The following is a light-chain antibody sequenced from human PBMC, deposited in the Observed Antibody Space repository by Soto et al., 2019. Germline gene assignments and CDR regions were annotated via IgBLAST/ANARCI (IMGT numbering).Light chain of an antibody. J-gene: IGKJ3*01. CDR2: GAS. CDR3: QQYGGSPLT. V-gene: IGKV3D-15*01. CDR1: QSISSN. Sequence: EIVMTQSPATLSVSPGERATLSCRASQSISSNLAWYQQRPGQAPRLLIYGASTRATGIPGRFSGGGSGTEFTLTISSLQSEDFAVYYCQQYGGSPLTFGPGTKVEIK.